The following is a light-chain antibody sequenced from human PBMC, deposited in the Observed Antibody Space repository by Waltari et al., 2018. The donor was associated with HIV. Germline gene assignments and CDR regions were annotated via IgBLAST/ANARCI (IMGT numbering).Light chain of an antibody. CDR3: MQALQTPYN. V-gene: IGKV2-28*01. CDR2: LGS. Sequence: IVMTLSPLALPVPSGYPASISCTSRHRPLHSDGNNHLDWYVRKTGQSPQLLIYLGSNRASGVPDRFSGSGSDTDFTLKISRVEAEDVGVYYCMQALQTPYNFGQGTKLQIK. CDR1: HRPLHSDGNNH. J-gene: IGKJ2*01.